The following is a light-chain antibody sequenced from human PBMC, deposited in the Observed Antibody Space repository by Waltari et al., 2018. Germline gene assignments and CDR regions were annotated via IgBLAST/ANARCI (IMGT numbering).Light chain of an antibody. CDR2: DAS. J-gene: IGKJ2*01. CDR3: QQYSSSVMYT. V-gene: IGKV3-11*01. CDR1: QTVRTF. Sequence: EIVLTQSPATLTLSPGDTATLTCRASQTVRTFLAWYQQKPGQAPRLLIFDASSRATGISPKFRGSGSGTDFTLTVNNLEPEDFAVYYCQQYSSSVMYTFGQGTKLEIK.